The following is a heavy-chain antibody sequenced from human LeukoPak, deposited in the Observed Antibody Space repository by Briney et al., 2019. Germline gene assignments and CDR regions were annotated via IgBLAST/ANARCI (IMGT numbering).Heavy chain of an antibody. CDR3: AIMHGYYDGSGYWVQ. J-gene: IGHJ1*01. V-gene: IGHV3-23*01. CDR1: GFTFGSYC. CDR2: ITPNADRT. Sequence: GRSLRLSCAASGFTFGSYCMSWVRQAPGKGLEWVSFITPNADRTCYANSVEGRFTSSRDNPRNTLYMQMNSLRDEDTALYYCAIMHGYYDGSGYWVQWGQGTLVTVSS. D-gene: IGHD3-22*01.